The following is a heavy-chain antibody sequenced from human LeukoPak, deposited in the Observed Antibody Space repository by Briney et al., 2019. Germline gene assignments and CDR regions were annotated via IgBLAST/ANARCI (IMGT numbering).Heavy chain of an antibody. D-gene: IGHD2-15*01. V-gene: IGHV1-24*01. CDR3: AHSAGPNAFDI. J-gene: IGHJ3*02. CDR2: FDPEDDGER. CDR1: GNTLNDLS. Sequence: GASVKVSCKVSGNTLNDLSIHWVRQAPGKGLEWMGGFDPEDDGERIYAQKFQGRVTMTEDTSTDTSYMELSSLISDDTAVYFCAHSAGPNAFDIWGQGSLVTVSS.